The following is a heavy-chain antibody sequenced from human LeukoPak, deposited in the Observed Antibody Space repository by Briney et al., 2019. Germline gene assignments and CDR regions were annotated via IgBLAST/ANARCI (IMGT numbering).Heavy chain of an antibody. CDR2: ISGGTT. J-gene: IGHJ4*02. CDR3: SRGSGWLSVY. CDR1: GFTFGDYL. V-gene: IGHV3-49*03. Sequence: GGSLRLSCTASGFTFGDYLMSWFRQAPGKGLEGIGFISGGTTEYAASVKGRFTISRDDSTRIAYLQMNSLTTEDTAVYYCSRGSGWLSVYWGQGTLVTVSS. D-gene: IGHD6-19*01.